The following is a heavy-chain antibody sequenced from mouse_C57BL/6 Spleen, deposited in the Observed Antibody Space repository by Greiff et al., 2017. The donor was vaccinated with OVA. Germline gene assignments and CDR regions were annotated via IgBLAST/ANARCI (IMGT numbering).Heavy chain of an antibody. CDR2: ISYSGST. CDR1: GYSITSGYD. J-gene: IGHJ1*03. D-gene: IGHD1-1*01. CDR3: ARAPTVVRYFDV. Sequence: EVKVVESGPGMVKPSQSLSLTCTVTGYSITSGYDWHWIRHFPGNKLEWMGYISYSGSTNYNPSLKSRISITHDTSKNHFFLKLNSVTTEDTATYYCARAPTVVRYFDVWGTGTTVTVSS. V-gene: IGHV3-1*01.